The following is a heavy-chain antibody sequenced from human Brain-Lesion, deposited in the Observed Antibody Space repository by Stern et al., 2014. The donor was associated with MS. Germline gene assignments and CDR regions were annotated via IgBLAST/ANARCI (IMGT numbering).Heavy chain of an antibody. CDR3: ARGRVVPGFQYYATDV. J-gene: IGHJ6*02. V-gene: IGHV4-61*02. D-gene: IGHD2-2*01. CDR2: IFNSGST. Sequence: QVQLQESGPGLVKPSQTLSLSCTVSGGSISSGGYYWSWIRQPAGKGLEWIGRIFNSGSTSYNPSLKSRVTISIDPSKTQFSLRLNPMTAADTAVYYCARGRVVPGFQYYATDVWGQGTTVIVSS. CDR1: GGSISSGGYY.